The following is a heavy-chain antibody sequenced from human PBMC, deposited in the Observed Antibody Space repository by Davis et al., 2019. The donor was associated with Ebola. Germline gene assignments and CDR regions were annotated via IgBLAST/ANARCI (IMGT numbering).Heavy chain of an antibody. Sequence: GESLKISCAASGFTSSSYAMSWVRQAPGKGLEWVSAISGSGGSTYYADSVKGRFTISRHNSKNTLYLQMNSLRAEDTAVYYCARIWLYGMDVWGQGTTVTVSS. J-gene: IGHJ6*02. CDR2: ISGSGGST. CDR3: ARIWLYGMDV. D-gene: IGHD6-19*01. CDR1: GFTSSSYA. V-gene: IGHV3-23*01.